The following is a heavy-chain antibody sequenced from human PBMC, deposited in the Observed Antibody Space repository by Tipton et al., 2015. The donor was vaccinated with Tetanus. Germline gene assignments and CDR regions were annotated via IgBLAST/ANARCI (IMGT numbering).Heavy chain of an antibody. CDR1: GGSISSSSYY. D-gene: IGHD6-19*01. CDR2: IYYSGST. J-gene: IGHJ3*02. V-gene: IGHV4-39*07. CDR3: AREGPLASPYIAVAVADAFDI. Sequence: TLSLTCTVSGGSISSSSYYWGWIRQPPGKGLEWIGSIYYSGSTNYNPSLKSRVTISVDTSKNQFSLKLSSVTAADTAVYYCAREGPLASPYIAVAVADAFDIWGQGTMVTVSS.